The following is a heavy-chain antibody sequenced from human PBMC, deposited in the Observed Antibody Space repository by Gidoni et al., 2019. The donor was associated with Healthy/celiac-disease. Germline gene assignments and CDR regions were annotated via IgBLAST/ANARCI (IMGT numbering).Heavy chain of an antibody. D-gene: IGHD3-16*02. CDR3: AKIGARWSYRSFDAFDI. CDR1: GFPFSSYT. Sequence: EVQLLESGGGLVQTGGSLSRSCAASGFPFSSYTMGWVRQAPGKGLEWVSAISGSGGSTYYADSVKGRFTISRDKSKNTLYLQMNSLRAEDTAVYYCAKIGARWSYRSFDAFDIWGQGTMVTVSS. V-gene: IGHV3-23*01. J-gene: IGHJ3*02. CDR2: ISGSGGST.